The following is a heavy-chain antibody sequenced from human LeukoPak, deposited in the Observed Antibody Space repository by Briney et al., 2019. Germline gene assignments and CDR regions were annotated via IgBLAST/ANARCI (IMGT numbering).Heavy chain of an antibody. CDR2: TNSGGTST. D-gene: IGHD2-8*01. V-gene: IGHV3-23*01. CDR3: AKQSYARSLGE. J-gene: IGHJ4*02. Sequence: GSLRLSCATSGFPFSAFSMSWVRRAPGKGLEWISTTNSGGTSTYYAESVKGRFTISRDNSKNTLYLQMSSLRVEDTAVYYCAKQSYARSLGEGGPGTLVSVSS. CDR1: GFPFSAFS.